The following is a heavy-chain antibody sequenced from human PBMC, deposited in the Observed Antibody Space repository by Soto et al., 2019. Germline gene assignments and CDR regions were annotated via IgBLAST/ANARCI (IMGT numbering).Heavy chain of an antibody. CDR1: GFAFTNVW. CDR2: IKSKPDGETT. J-gene: IGHJ4*02. V-gene: IGHV3-15*07. Sequence: QLVESGGGLVKPGGSLGLSCVGSGFAFTNVWLHWVRQAPGKGLEWVGRIKSKPDGETTDYAAPVKGRFTIARDDSKNSLYLHMNSLQTEGSGLYYCNTDYDFGGGDTPLWGQGTVVTVSS. D-gene: IGHD3-3*01. CDR3: NTDYDFGGGDTPL.